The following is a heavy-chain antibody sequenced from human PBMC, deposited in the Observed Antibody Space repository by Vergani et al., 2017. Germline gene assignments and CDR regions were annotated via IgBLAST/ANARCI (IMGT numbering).Heavy chain of an antibody. CDR2: INPSGGST. CDR3: ARDRISYSSSHVY. D-gene: IGHD6-13*01. V-gene: IGHV1-46*01. J-gene: IGHJ4*02. CDR1: GYTFTSYY. Sequence: QVQLVQSGAEVKKPGASVKVSCKASGYTFTSYYMHWVRQAPGQGLAGMGIINPSGGSTSYGQKFQGRVTMTRDTSTSTVYMELSSLRSEDTAVYYCARDRISYSSSHVYWGQGTLVTVSS.